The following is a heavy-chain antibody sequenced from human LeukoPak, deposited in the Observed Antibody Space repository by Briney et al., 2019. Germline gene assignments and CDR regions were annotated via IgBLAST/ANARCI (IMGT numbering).Heavy chain of an antibody. V-gene: IGHV4-4*07. D-gene: IGHD6-13*01. CDR2: IYTSGST. CDR1: GGSISSYY. CDR3: ARDSSSWHPRGFDY. Sequence: PSETLSLTCTVSGGSISSYYWSWLRQPAGKGLEWLGRIYTSGSTNYNPSLKSRVTMSVDTSKNQFSLKLSSVTAADTAVYYCARDSSSWHPRGFDYWGQGTLVTVSS. J-gene: IGHJ4*02.